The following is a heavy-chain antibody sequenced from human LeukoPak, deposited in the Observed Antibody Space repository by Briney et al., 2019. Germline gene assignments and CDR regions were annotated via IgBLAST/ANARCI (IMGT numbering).Heavy chain of an antibody. J-gene: IGHJ5*02. V-gene: IGHV4-59*01. CDR2: IYYSGST. D-gene: IGHD3-22*01. CDR3: AAGYYYDSSLWFDP. Sequence: SETLSLTCTVSGGSISSYYWSWIRQPPGKGLEWIGYIYYSGSTNYNPSLKSRVTISVDTSKNQFSLKLSSVTVADTAVYYCAAGYYYDSSLWFDPWGQGTLVTVSS. CDR1: GGSISSYY.